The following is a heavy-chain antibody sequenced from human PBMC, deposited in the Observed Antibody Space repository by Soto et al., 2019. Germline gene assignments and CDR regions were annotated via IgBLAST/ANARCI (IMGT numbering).Heavy chain of an antibody. J-gene: IGHJ4*02. Sequence: ASVKVSCKASGYTFTSYSMHWVRQVPGQRLEWMGWINTGNGDTKYLERFQDRVTFTRDTSASTAYMEVSSLRSEDTAVFYRVAVDMVDYWGQGTLVTVSS. V-gene: IGHV1-3*04. CDR1: GYTFTSYS. D-gene: IGHD5-12*01. CDR3: VAVDMVDY. CDR2: INTGNGDT.